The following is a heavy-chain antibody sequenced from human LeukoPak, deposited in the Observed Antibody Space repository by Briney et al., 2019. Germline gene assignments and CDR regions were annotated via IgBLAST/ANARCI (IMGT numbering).Heavy chain of an antibody. CDR3: ARESYYGSEEGYYFDY. V-gene: IGHV4-59*01. CDR1: GGSISSYY. J-gene: IGHJ4*02. D-gene: IGHD3-10*01. CDR2: IYYSGST. Sequence: SETLSLTCTVSGGSISSYYWSWIRQPPGKGLEWIGYIYYSGSTNYNPSLKSRVTISVDTSKNQFSLKLSSVTAADTAVYYCARESYYGSEEGYYFDYWGQGTLVTASS.